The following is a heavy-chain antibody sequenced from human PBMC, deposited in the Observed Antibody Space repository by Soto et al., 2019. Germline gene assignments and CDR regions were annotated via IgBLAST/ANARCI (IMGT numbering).Heavy chain of an antibody. CDR3: ARRRAPNWFDP. V-gene: IGHV3-7*01. Sequence: GGSLRLSCTASGFTFSSYWMSWVRQAPGKGLEWVANIKQDGSDKYYVDSVKGRFTISRDNAKNSLYLQMNSLRAEDTAVYYCARRRAPNWFDPWGRGTVVTVSS. J-gene: IGHJ5*02. CDR2: IKQDGSDK. CDR1: GFTFSSYW.